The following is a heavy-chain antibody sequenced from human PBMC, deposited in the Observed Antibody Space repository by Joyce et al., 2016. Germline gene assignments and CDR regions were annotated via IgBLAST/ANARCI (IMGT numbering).Heavy chain of an antibody. CDR1: GFTFNTYT. Sequence: EVQLVESGGGLVKPGGSLRLSCAASGFTFNTYTMNWVRPVPGKGLEWVSSVSSRSSDIFYADSIKGRFTISRDNANNSLYLQMNNLRVEDTAIYYCARDLRHPDGYWGQGTLVTVSS. V-gene: IGHV3-21*01. CDR2: VSSRSSDI. J-gene: IGHJ4*02. D-gene: IGHD5-24*01. CDR3: ARDLRHPDGY.